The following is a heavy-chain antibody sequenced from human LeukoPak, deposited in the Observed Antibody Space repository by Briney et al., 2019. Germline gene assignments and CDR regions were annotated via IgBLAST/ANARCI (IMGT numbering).Heavy chain of an antibody. Sequence: GGSLRLSCAASGFTFSSYAMSWVRQAPGKGLEWVSAISGSGGSTYYADSVKGRFTISRDNSKNTLYLQMNSLRAEDTAVYYCAGAWTYYYYMDVWGKGTTVTVSS. CDR3: AGAWTYYYYMDV. D-gene: IGHD1-26*01. V-gene: IGHV3-23*01. CDR2: ISGSGGST. CDR1: GFTFSSYA. J-gene: IGHJ6*03.